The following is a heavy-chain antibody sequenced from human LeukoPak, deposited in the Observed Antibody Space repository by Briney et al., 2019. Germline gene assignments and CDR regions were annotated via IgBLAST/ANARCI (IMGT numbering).Heavy chain of an antibody. CDR1: GGSISSSSYY. D-gene: IGHD6-19*01. CDR2: IYYSGST. CDR3: ARDLRQWLVSSGVYGY. Sequence: PSETLSLTCTVSGGSISSSSYYWGWIRQPPGKGLEWIGSIYYSGSTYYNPSLKSRVTISVDTSKNQFSLKLSSVTAADTAVYYCARDLRQWLVSSGVYGYWGQGTLVTVSS. V-gene: IGHV4-39*07. J-gene: IGHJ4*02.